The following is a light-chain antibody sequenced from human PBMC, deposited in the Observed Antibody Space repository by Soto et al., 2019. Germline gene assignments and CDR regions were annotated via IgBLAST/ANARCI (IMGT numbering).Light chain of an antibody. Sequence: DIQMTQSPSSLSASVGDRVTITCRASQRSRKYLGWYLQNTGKARNRLIHEASSLQNTGPSRFTGSGPVTEFTLPITTPPPEHCATCYCLNHYSYSWRFDQGTKVDI. CDR3: LNHYSYSWR. V-gene: IGKV1-17*01. CDR1: QRSRKY. CDR2: EAS. J-gene: IGKJ1*01.